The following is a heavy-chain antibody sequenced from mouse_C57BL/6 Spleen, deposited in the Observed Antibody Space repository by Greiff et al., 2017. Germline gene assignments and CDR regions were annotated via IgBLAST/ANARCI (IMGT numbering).Heavy chain of an antibody. Sequence: QVQLQQSGAELVRPGTSVKVSCKASGYAFTNYLIEWVKQRPGQGLEWIGVINPGSGGTKYNEKFKGKATLTADKSSSTAYMQLSRLTSVDSAVFFGARVGSGSLDLYWYFDVWGTGTTVTVSS. J-gene: IGHJ1*03. D-gene: IGHD1-1*02. V-gene: IGHV1-54*01. CDR1: GYAFTNYL. CDR2: INPGSGGT. CDR3: ARVGSGSLDLYWYFDV.